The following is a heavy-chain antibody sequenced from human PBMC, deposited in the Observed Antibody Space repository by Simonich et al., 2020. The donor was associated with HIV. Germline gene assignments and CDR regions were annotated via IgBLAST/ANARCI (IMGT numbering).Heavy chain of an antibody. V-gene: IGHV5-51*03. Sequence: EVPLVQSGAEVKKPGESLKISCKGSGSSFTSYWIGWGRQMPGKGLEWMGIIYPGDSNTRYSPSFQGQVTISADKSISTAYLQWSSLKASDTAMYYCVTDKGYCSGGSCYQDAFDIWGQGTMVTVSS. CDR2: IYPGDSNT. CDR1: GSSFTSYW. J-gene: IGHJ3*02. CDR3: VTDKGYCSGGSCYQDAFDI. D-gene: IGHD2-15*01.